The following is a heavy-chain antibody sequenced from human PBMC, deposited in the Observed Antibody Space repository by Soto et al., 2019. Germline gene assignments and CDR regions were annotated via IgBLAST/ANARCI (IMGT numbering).Heavy chain of an antibody. CDR2: IYHSGST. Sequence: KASETLSLTCAVSGGSISSGGYSWSWIRQPPGKGLEWIGYIYHSGSTYYNPSLKSRVTISVDRSKNQFSLKLSSVTAADTAVYYCARIYYDSSGYYHYFDYWGQGTLVTVSS. D-gene: IGHD3-22*01. CDR3: ARIYYDSSGYYHYFDY. V-gene: IGHV4-30-2*01. J-gene: IGHJ4*02. CDR1: GGSISSGGYS.